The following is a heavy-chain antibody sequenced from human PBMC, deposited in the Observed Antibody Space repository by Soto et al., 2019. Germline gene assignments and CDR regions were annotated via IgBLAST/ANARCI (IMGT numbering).Heavy chain of an antibody. CDR1: GFTFSNYW. Sequence: GGSLRLSCAASGFTFSNYWMNWVRQAPGKGLEWVSYISSSSSTIYYADSVKGRFTISRDNAKNSLYLQMNSLRDEDTAVYYCARDTYYYDSSGPAPDFDYWGQGTLVTVSS. J-gene: IGHJ4*02. V-gene: IGHV3-48*02. CDR3: ARDTYYYDSSGPAPDFDY. D-gene: IGHD3-22*01. CDR2: ISSSSSTI.